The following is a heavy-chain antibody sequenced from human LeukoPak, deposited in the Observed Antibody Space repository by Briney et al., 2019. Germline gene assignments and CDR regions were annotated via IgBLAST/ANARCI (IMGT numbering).Heavy chain of an antibody. Sequence: SSETLSLTCAVYGGSFSGYYWSWIRQPPGKGLEWIGEINHSGSTNYNPSLKSRVTISVDTSKNQFSLKLSSVTAADTAVYYCARGKYSITGDAFDIWGQGTMVTVSS. V-gene: IGHV4-34*01. CDR2: INHSGST. CDR1: GGSFSGYY. J-gene: IGHJ3*02. CDR3: ARGKYSITGDAFDI. D-gene: IGHD1-26*01.